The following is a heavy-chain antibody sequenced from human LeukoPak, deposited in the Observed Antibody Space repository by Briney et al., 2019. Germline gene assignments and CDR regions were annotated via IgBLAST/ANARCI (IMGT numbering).Heavy chain of an antibody. CDR1: GGSISSGGYY. V-gene: IGHV4-31*03. Sequence: SETLSLTCTASGGSISSGGYYWTWIRQHPGKGLEWIGNIYYSGSTYHNPSIKSRVTISVDTSKNQFSLKLSSVTAADTAVYYCAREATLQRLNWFDPWGQGTLVTVSS. CDR3: AREATLQRLNWFDP. CDR2: IYYSGST. D-gene: IGHD6-25*01. J-gene: IGHJ5*02.